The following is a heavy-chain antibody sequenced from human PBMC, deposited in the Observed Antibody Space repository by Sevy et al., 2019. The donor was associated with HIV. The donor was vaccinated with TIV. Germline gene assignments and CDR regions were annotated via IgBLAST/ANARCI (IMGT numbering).Heavy chain of an antibody. Sequence: GGSLRLSCAASGFSFSIYWMHWVRQVPGKGLVWVSRINSDGSSTTYADSVKGRFTFSRDNAKNTLLLQMNSLRVEDTAVYYCVREGVWGYSYGFDYWGQGTLVTVSS. J-gene: IGHJ4*02. CDR1: GFSFSIYW. CDR2: INSDGSST. CDR3: VREGVWGYSYGFDY. V-gene: IGHV3-74*03. D-gene: IGHD5-18*01.